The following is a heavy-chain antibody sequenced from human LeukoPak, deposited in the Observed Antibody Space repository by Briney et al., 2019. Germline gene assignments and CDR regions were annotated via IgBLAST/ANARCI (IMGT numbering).Heavy chain of an antibody. J-gene: IGHJ4*02. D-gene: IGHD2-2*01. CDR2: ITPYNGNT. CDR1: GYRFSDYG. Sequence: GASVKVSCKASGYRFSDYGISWVRQAPGQGLEWMGWITPYNGNTEYAQKVQGRVTLTTDTSATTGYMELRSLRSDDTAVYYCARDLGYCSSTSCAVMGYWGQGTLVTVSS. CDR3: ARDLGYCSSTSCAVMGY. V-gene: IGHV1-18*01.